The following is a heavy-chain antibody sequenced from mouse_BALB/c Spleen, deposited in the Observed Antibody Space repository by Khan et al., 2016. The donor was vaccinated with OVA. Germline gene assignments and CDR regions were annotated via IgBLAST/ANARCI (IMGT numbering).Heavy chain of an antibody. CDR3: ARIYGGDFDY. Sequence: EVQLQESGPGLVKPSQSLSLTCTVTGYSITSDYAWNWIRQFPGNKLEWMGYISYSGNTKYNPSLKSRISITRDTSKNQFFLQLKSVTTEDTATYYCARIYGGDFDYWGQGTTLTGSS. J-gene: IGHJ2*01. CDR2: ISYSGNT. CDR1: GYSITSDYA. V-gene: IGHV3-2*02. D-gene: IGHD1-1*01.